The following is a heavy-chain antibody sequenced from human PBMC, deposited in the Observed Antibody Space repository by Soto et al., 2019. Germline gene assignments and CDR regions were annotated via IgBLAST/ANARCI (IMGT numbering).Heavy chain of an antibody. Sequence: PSETLSLTCTVSGGSISSYYWSWIRQPPGKGLEWIGYIYYSGSTNYNPSLKSRVTISVDTSKNQFSLKLSSVTAADTAVYYCARVRDDYYDSSGYYYGPFDYWGQGTLVTVSS. V-gene: IGHV4-59*01. CDR2: IYYSGST. D-gene: IGHD3-22*01. J-gene: IGHJ4*02. CDR1: GGSISSYY. CDR3: ARVRDDYYDSSGYYYGPFDY.